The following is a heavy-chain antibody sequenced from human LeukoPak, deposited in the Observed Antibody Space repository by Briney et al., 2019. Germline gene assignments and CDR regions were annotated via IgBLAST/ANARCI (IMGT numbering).Heavy chain of an antibody. Sequence: PGGSLRLSCAAYGFTFNNYAASWVRQAPGRGLEWVSAFVGGDTTYYADSVKGRFTISRDNSRNTLYLQMNTLRAEDTAVYYCAKQARYSNFWSGYLYYFDYWGQGTLVTVSS. CDR2: FVGGDTT. V-gene: IGHV3-23*01. D-gene: IGHD3-3*01. CDR1: GFTFNNYA. J-gene: IGHJ4*02. CDR3: AKQARYSNFWSGYLYYFDY.